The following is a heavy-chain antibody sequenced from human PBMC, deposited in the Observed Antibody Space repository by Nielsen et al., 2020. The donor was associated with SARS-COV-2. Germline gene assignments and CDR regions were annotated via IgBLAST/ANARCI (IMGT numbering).Heavy chain of an antibody. D-gene: IGHD7-27*01. CDR3: ARGTNWGLGPFDY. CDR1: GYSISSGYY. Sequence: SETLSLTCTVSGYSISSGYYWGWIRQPPGKGLEWIGSIYHSGSTYYNPSLRSRVTISVDTSKNQFSLKLNSVTAADTAMYYCARGTNWGLGPFDYWGQGTLVTVSS. CDR2: IYHSGST. J-gene: IGHJ4*02. V-gene: IGHV4-38-2*02.